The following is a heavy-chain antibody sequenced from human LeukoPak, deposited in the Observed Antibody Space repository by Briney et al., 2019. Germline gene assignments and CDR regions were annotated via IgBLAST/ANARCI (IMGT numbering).Heavy chain of an antibody. CDR1: GGSFSGYY. CDR2: INHSGST. D-gene: IGHD3-10*01. V-gene: IGHV4-34*01. Sequence: SETLSLTCAAYGGSFSGYYWSWIRQPPGKGLEWIGEINHSGSTNYNPSLKSRVTISVDTSKNQFSLKLSSVTAADTAVYYCARNVVRGVINYWGQGTLVTVSS. J-gene: IGHJ4*02. CDR3: ARNVVRGVINY.